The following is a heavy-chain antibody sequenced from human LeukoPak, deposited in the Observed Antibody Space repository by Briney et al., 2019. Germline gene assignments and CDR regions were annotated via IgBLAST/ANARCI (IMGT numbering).Heavy chain of an antibody. CDR1: GFTVSSSY. CDR2: IYSGGST. J-gene: IGHJ4*02. D-gene: IGHD3-22*01. V-gene: IGHV3-53*01. Sequence: GGSLRLSCAASGFTVSSSYMSWVRQAPGKGLEWVSVIYSGGSTDYTDSVKGRFTISRDNSKNTLYLEMNSLRAEDTAVYYCTRIFYYETGGYYPDHWGQGTLVTVSS. CDR3: TRIFYYETGGYYPDH.